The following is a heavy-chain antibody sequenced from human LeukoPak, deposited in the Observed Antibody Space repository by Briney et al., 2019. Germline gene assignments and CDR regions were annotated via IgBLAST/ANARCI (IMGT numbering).Heavy chain of an antibody. D-gene: IGHD6-19*01. V-gene: IGHV4-34*01. CDR3: ARAISSGWFYFDY. J-gene: IGHJ4*02. CDR1: GGSFSGYY. Sequence: SETLSLTCAVYGGSFSGYYWSWIRQPPGKGLEWIGEINHSGSTYYNPSLKSRVTISVDTSKNQFPLKLSSVTAADTAVYYCARAISSGWFYFDYWGQGTLVTVSS. CDR2: INHSGST.